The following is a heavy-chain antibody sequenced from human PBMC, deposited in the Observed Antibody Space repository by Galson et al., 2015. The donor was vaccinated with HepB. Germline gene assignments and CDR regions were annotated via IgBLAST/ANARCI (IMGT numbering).Heavy chain of an antibody. V-gene: IGHV3-53*04. CDR2: IYSGGST. CDR3: ARVSPRVVVAPHLRYFDL. J-gene: IGHJ2*01. Sequence: SLRLSCAASGFTVSSNYMSWVRQAPGKGLEWVSVIYSGGSTYYADSVKGRFTISRHNSKNTLYLQMNSLRAEDTAVYYCARVSPRVVVAPHLRYFDLWGRGTLVTVSS. D-gene: IGHD2-15*01. CDR1: GFTVSSNY.